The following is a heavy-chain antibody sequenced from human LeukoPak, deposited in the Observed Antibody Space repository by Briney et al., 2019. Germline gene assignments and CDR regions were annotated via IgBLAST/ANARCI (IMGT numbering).Heavy chain of an antibody. Sequence: ASVKVSCKASGYTFTSYGISWVRQAPGQDLEWMGRISTYNGDTNYAQKLQGRVTMTTDTSTNTAYMELRSLRSDDTAVYYCASDHLSIEATGTRYWGQGTLVTVSS. V-gene: IGHV1-18*01. D-gene: IGHD6-13*01. CDR3: ASDHLSIEATGTRY. J-gene: IGHJ4*02. CDR1: GYTFTSYG. CDR2: ISTYNGDT.